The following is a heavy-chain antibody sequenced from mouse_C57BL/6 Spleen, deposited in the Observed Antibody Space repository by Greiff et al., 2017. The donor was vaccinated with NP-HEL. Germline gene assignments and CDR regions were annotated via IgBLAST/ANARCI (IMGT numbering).Heavy chain of an antibody. CDR2: INPYNGDT. V-gene: IGHV1-20*01. D-gene: IGHD1-1*01. CDR3: AKIPYYYGSSPYAMDY. J-gene: IGHJ4*01. CDR1: GYSFTGYF. Sequence: EVQRVESGPELVKPGDSVKISCKASGYSFTGYFMNWVMQSHGKSLEWIGRINPYNGDTFYNQKFKGKATLTVDKSSSTAHVELRSLTSEDSAVYYCAKIPYYYGSSPYAMDYWGQGTSVTVSS.